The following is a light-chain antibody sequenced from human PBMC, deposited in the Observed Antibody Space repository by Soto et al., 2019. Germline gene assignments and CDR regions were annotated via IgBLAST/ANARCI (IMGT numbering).Light chain of an antibody. CDR1: QYIGRY. J-gene: IGKJ4*01. Sequence: DIQMTQSPSSLSASPAHRGTITCRSGQYIGRYLNWYQQKPGKAPKLLIYAASSLHSGVPSRFSGSGSGTDFTLTISSLQPEDFATYYCKQTYRTPLTFGGGTKVDIK. CDR2: AAS. V-gene: IGKV1-39*01. CDR3: KQTYRTPLT.